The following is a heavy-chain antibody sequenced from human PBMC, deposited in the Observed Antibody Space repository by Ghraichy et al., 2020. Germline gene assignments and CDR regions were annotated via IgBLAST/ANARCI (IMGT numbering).Heavy chain of an antibody. CDR2: INHSGST. V-gene: IGHV4-34*01. CDR1: GGTFSGYY. J-gene: IGHJ5*02. D-gene: IGHD3-3*01. CDR3: ARGNTIFGGHGWFDP. Sequence: SETLSLTCAVYGGTFSGYYWSWIRQPPGKGLDWIGEINHSGSTNYNPSLKSRVTISLDTSKNQFSLKLSSVTAADTAVYYCARGNTIFGGHGWFDPWGQRTLVTVSS.